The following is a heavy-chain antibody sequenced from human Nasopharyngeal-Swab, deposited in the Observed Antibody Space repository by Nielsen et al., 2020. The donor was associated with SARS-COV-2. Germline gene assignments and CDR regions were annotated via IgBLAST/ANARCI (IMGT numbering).Heavy chain of an antibody. CDR3: ARAVAGATDY. CDR1: GFTFSTFW. V-gene: IGHV3-7*03. CDR2: IKEDGSQK. J-gene: IGHJ4*02. D-gene: IGHD1-26*01. Sequence: GGSLRLSCAVSGFTFSTFWMTWVRQAPGKGLEWVANIKEDGSQKYYLDSVKGRFTISRDNAKNSLYLQMNSLRAEDTAIYFCARAVAGATDYWGQGTLVTASS.